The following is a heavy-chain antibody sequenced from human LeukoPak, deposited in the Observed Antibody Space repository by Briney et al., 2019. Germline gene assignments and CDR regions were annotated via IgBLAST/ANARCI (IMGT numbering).Heavy chain of an antibody. J-gene: IGHJ3*02. CDR3: AREGRGWAFDI. CDR1: GYTFTGYY. D-gene: IGHD2-15*01. Sequence: GASVKVSCKASGYTFTGYYIHWVRQAPGQGLEWMGWINPNSCGTNYAQKFQGRVTMTRDTSISTAYMELSRLRSDDTAVYYCAREGRGWAFDIWGQGTMVTVSS. CDR2: INPNSCGT. V-gene: IGHV1-2*02.